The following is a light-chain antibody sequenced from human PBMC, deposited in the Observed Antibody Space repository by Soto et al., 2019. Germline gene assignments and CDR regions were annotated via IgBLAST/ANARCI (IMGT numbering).Light chain of an antibody. J-gene: IGKJ1*01. CDR3: QQYGSSPWT. Sequence: EIVLTQSPGTLSLSPGERATLSCRASQSVSSSYLAWYQQKPGQAPRLIISGASSRATGIPDRFSGSGSGTDFTLTISRLEPEDFAVYYCQQYGSSPWTFGQGTKVEIK. CDR1: QSVSSSY. CDR2: GAS. V-gene: IGKV3-20*01.